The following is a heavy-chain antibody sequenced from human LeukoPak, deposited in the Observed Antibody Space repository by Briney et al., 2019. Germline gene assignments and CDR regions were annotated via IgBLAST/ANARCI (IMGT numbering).Heavy chain of an antibody. CDR3: ARDPWGGDIVVPAAIHDP. Sequence: GASVKVSCKASGYTFTDYYIHWVRQAPGQGLEWMGRINPNSGGTNYAQKFQGRVTMTRDTSINTAYMELSRLRSDDTAVYYCARDPWGGDIVVPAAIHDPWGQGTLVTVSS. CDR1: GYTFTDYY. CDR2: INPNSGGT. V-gene: IGHV1-2*06. J-gene: IGHJ5*02. D-gene: IGHD2-2*01.